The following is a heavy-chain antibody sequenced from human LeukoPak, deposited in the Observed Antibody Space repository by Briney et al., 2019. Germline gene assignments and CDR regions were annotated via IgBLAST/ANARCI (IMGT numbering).Heavy chain of an antibody. D-gene: IGHD2-15*01. V-gene: IGHV1-2*02. Sequence: GASVKVSCKASGYTFTGYYMHWVRQAPGQGLEWMGWINPNSGGTNYAQKFQGRVTMTRDTSINTAYLELSWLTSDDTAVYYCARGDLTNIIVVVSATYHWNFDLWGRGTLVIASS. CDR3: ARGDLTNIIVVVSATYHWNFDL. J-gene: IGHJ2*01. CDR1: GYTFTGYY. CDR2: INPNSGGT.